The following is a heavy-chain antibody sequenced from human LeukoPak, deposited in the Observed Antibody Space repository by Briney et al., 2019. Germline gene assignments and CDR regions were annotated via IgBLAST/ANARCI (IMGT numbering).Heavy chain of an antibody. Sequence: GGSLRLSCAASGFTFSSYAMHWVRQAPGKGLEWVAVISYDGSNKYYADSVKGRFTISRDNAENTLYLQMNSLTAEDTAVYYCGRDLGGRSGYWGLGTLVTVSS. CDR3: GRDLGGRSGY. V-gene: IGHV3-30-3*01. J-gene: IGHJ4*02. D-gene: IGHD1-26*01. CDR1: GFTFSSYA. CDR2: ISYDGSNK.